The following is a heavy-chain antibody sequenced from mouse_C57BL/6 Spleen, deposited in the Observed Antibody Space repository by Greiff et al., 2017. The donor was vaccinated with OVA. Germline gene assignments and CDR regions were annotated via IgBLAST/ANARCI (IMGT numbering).Heavy chain of an antibody. J-gene: IGHJ1*03. CDR3: AREDGYWYFDV. CDR2: ISYDGSN. V-gene: IGHV3-6*01. D-gene: IGHD2-3*01. CDR1: GYSITSGYY. Sequence: EVKLQESGPGLVKPSQSLSLTCSVTGYSITSGYYWNWIRQFPGNKLEWMGYISYDGSNNYNPSLKNRISITRDTSKNQFFLKLNSVTTEDTATYYGAREDGYWYFDVWGTGTTVTVSS.